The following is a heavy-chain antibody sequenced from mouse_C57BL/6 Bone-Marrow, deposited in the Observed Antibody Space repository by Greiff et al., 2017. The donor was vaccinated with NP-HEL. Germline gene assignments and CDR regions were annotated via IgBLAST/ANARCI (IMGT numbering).Heavy chain of an antibody. CDR3: ARYPMDY. J-gene: IGHJ4*01. CDR1: GYTFTDYY. V-gene: IGHV1-76*01. Sequence: QVQLKESGAELVRPGASVKLSCKASGYTFTDYYINWVKQRPGQGLEWIARIYPGSGNTYYNEKFKGKATLTAEKSSSTAYMQLSSLTSEDSAVYFCARYPMDYWGQGTSVTVSS. CDR2: IYPGSGNT.